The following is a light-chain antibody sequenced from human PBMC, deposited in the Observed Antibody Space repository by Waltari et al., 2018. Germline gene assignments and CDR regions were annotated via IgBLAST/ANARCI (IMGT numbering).Light chain of an antibody. Sequence: DIQMTQSTSTLSASVGDRVTITCRASQCVSRWLAWYPQKPVKAPKLLIYQASTLDSGLPSRFSGSSSGTQFTLTISSLQPDDFATYSCQQFNSNSWTFGQATKVEIQ. J-gene: IGKJ1*01. CDR1: QCVSRW. CDR2: QAS. CDR3: QQFNSNSWT. V-gene: IGKV1-5*03.